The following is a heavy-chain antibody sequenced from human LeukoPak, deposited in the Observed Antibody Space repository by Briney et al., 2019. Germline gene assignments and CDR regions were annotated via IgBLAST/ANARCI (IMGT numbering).Heavy chain of an antibody. V-gene: IGHV3-30-3*01. CDR3: AGVRAGGNRAFDV. CDR1: GFTFSSYA. J-gene: IGHJ3*01. D-gene: IGHD4-23*01. Sequence: GGSLRLSCAASGFTFSSYAMHWVRQAPGKGLEWVAVISYDGSNKYYADSVKGRFTISRDNAKNTLWLQMNSLRADDTAVYYCAGVRAGGNRAFDVWGQGTVVAVSS. CDR2: ISYDGSNK.